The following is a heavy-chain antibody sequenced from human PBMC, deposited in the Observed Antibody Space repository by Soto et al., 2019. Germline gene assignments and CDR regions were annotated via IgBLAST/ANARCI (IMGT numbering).Heavy chain of an antibody. V-gene: IGHV3-30-3*01. CDR2: ISYDESYN. Sequence: QVQMVESGGGVVQPGRSLRLSCAASGFTFSSYSMHWVRQAPGKGLEWVAVISYDESYNYYADSVKGRFTISRDNSKNMLYLQMNSLRADDTAVYYCARDVLGANDYWGQGTLVTVSS. J-gene: IGHJ4*02. CDR3: ARDVLGANDY. CDR1: GFTFSSYS. D-gene: IGHD3-3*02.